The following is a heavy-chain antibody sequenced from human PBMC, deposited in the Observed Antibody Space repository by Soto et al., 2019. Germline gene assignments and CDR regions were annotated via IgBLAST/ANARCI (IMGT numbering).Heavy chain of an antibody. V-gene: IGHV4-61*01. J-gene: IGHJ6*02. CDR1: GGSVSSESYY. D-gene: IGHD3-10*01. Sequence: TSETLSLTCIVSGGSVSSESYYWSWIRQPPGKGLEWIGYIYYSGSTNYNPSLKSRVTISVDTSKNQFSLKLSSVTAADTAVYYCGRDSGLLDYYYGMDVWGQGTTVTVSS. CDR3: GRDSGLLDYYYGMDV. CDR2: IYYSGST.